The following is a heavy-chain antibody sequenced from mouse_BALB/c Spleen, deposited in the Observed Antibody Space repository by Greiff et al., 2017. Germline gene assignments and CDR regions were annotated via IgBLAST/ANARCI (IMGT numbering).Heavy chain of an antibody. CDR3: ARHERQLGYYAMDY. D-gene: IGHD3-1*01. J-gene: IGHJ4*01. CDR1: GFSFTSYG. V-gene: IGHV2-6-2*01. Sequence: VQVVESGPDLVAPSQCLSITCAASGFSFTSYGVYWVRQPPGKGLEWLAVIWSDGSTTYNSALKSRLSISKDNSKSQVFLQMIRLQTDDTAMYYSARHERQLGYYAMDYWGQGTSVTVSS. CDR2: IWSDGST.